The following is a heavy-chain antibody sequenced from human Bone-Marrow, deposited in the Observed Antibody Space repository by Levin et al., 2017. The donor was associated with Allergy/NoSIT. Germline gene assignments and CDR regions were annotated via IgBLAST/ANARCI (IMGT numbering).Heavy chain of an antibody. CDR1: GGSISSSTNY. D-gene: IGHD5-18*01. CDR2: IYFSGTT. CDR3: ARHHPAYSYGFLDY. J-gene: IGHJ4*02. V-gene: IGHV4-39*01. Sequence: SETLSLTCSVSGGSISSSTNYWGWIRQPPGKGPEWIGTIYFSGTTYYNPSLKRRVTISVDTYKNQFSLKLRSVTAADTAVYYCARHHPAYSYGFLDYWCQGTLVTVSS.